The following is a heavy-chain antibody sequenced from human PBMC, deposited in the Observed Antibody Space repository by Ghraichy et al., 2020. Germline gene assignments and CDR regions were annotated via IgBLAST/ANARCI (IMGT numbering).Heavy chain of an antibody. Sequence: GGSLRLSCAASGFTFSSYAMSWVRQAPGKGLEWVSAISGSGGSTYYADSVKGRFTISRDNSKNTLYLQMNSLRAEDTAVYYCAKDGYYYGSGSPPRDYWGQGTLVTVSS. CDR2: ISGSGGST. J-gene: IGHJ4*02. CDR1: GFTFSSYA. D-gene: IGHD3-10*01. CDR3: AKDGYYYGSGSPPRDY. V-gene: IGHV3-23*01.